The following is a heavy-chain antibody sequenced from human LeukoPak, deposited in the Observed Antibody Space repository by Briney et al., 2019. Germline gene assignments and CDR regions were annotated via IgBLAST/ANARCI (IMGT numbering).Heavy chain of an antibody. CDR1: GFTFDDYA. CDR3: AKDIGYYYDSSGPYGGYGMDV. Sequence: GGSLRLSCAASGFTFDDYAMHWVRQAPGKGLEWVSGISWNSGSIGYADSVKGRFTISRDNAKNSLYLQMNSLRAEDTALCYCAKDIGYYYDSSGPYGGYGMDVWGQGTTVTVSS. J-gene: IGHJ6*02. CDR2: ISWNSGSI. V-gene: IGHV3-9*01. D-gene: IGHD3-22*01.